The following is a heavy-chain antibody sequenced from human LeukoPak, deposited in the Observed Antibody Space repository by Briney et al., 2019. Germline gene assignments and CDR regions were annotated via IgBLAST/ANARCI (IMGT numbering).Heavy chain of an antibody. J-gene: IGHJ4*02. D-gene: IGHD3-16*01. CDR1: GLTFSGQW. CDR2: IKYDGSEE. Sequence: PGGSLRLSCAASGLTFSGQWMNWVRQAPGQGLEWVANIKYDGSEEYYADSVKGRFTISRDNAKSSLSLQMNYVRAGDTAIYYCAYTNHLTYWGQGTLVTVSS. V-gene: IGHV3-7*01. CDR3: AYTNHLTY.